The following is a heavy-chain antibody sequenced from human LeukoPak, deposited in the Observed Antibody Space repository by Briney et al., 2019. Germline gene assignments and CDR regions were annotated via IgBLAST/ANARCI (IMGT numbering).Heavy chain of an antibody. Sequence: GGSLRLSCAASGFIFSSCSMNWVRQAPGKGLEWVSSISSSSSYIYYADSVKGRFTISRDNAKNSLYLQMNSLRAEDTAVYYCARGWGYDILTGYYRPFDYWGQGTLVTVSS. CDR2: ISSSSSYI. CDR1: GFIFSSCS. J-gene: IGHJ4*02. D-gene: IGHD3-9*01. CDR3: ARGWGYDILTGYYRPFDY. V-gene: IGHV3-21*01.